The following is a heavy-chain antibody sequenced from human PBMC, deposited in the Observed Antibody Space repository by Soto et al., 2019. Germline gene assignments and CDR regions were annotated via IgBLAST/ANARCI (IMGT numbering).Heavy chain of an antibody. J-gene: IGHJ4*02. CDR1: SPSISGYY. D-gene: IGHD5-18*01. Sequence: SYTLSLTCAVSSPSISGYYWSCIRQPSGKGLEWIWYMYNTGRTVYNPSFKSRVTISVDASKNQFSLKLNSVTAADTAVYYCARGRTQLWYPFDYWGQGTLVTVS. CDR2: MYNTGRT. V-gene: IGHV4-59*01. CDR3: ARGRTQLWYPFDY.